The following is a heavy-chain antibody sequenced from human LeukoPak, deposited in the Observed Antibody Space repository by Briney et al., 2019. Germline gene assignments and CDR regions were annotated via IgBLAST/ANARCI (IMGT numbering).Heavy chain of an antibody. D-gene: IGHD3-10*01. CDR2: ITTDGDT. CDR3: ARGLLRSGAFDI. J-gene: IGHJ3*02. V-gene: IGHV3-13*01. Sequence: SGGSLRLSCAASGFTFSSYDMHWVRQAPGKGLEWVSTITTDGDTYYPGSVKGRFSISRENAKNSLYLQMNTLRAGDTAVYYCARGLLRSGAFDIWGQGTMVTVSS. CDR1: GFTFSSYD.